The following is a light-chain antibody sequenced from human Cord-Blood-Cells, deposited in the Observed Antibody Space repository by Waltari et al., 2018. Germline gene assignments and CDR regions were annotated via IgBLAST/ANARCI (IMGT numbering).Light chain of an antibody. Sequence: DIQMTQSPSTLSASVGDRVTITCRASQSISSWLAWYQQKPGKAPKLLIYKASSLESGVPSRFSGIGSGTEFTLTISSLQPYDFATYYCQQYNSYSPYSFGQGTKLEIK. CDR2: KAS. CDR3: QQYNSYSPYS. V-gene: IGKV1-5*03. J-gene: IGKJ2*03. CDR1: QSISSW.